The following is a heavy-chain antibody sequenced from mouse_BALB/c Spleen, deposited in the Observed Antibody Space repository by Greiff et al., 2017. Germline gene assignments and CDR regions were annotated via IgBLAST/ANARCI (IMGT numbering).Heavy chain of an antibody. CDR3: ARDGYYVGYFDV. CDR1: GFNIKDTY. J-gene: IGHJ1*01. V-gene: IGHV14-3*02. Sequence: QLQQSGAELVKPGASVKLSCTASGFNIKDTYMHWVKQRPEQGLEWIGRIDPANGNTKYDPKFQGKATITADTSSNTAYLQLSSLTSEDTAVYYCARDGYYVGYFDVWGAGTTVTVSS. CDR2: IDPANGNT. D-gene: IGHD2-3*01.